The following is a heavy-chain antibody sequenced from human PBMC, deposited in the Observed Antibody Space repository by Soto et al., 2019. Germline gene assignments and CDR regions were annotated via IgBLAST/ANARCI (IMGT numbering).Heavy chain of an antibody. Sequence: ASVKVSCKASGYTFTSYGISWVRQAPGQGLEWMGWISAYNGNTNYAQKLQGRVTMTTDTSTSTAYMELRSLRSDDTAVYYCAREGNVASSSGWPHAFDRWGQGSMVTVSS. CDR1: GYTFTSYG. D-gene: IGHD6-19*01. CDR3: AREGNVASSSGWPHAFDR. V-gene: IGHV1-18*01. J-gene: IGHJ3*02. CDR2: ISAYNGNT.